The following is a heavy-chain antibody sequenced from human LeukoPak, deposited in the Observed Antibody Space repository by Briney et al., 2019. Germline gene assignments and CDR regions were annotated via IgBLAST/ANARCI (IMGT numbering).Heavy chain of an antibody. CDR1: GFSSSDYN. D-gene: IGHD3-10*01. CDR3: AKTGSVRGSY. J-gene: IGHJ4*02. V-gene: IGHV3-48*01. Sequence: PGGSLRLSCAASGFSSSDYNMNWVRQAPGKGLEWISYISSTRPTIYYAASVQGRFTISRDDAKSSLYLQMNSLRVEDTAVYYCAKTGSVRGSYWGQGTLVTVSS. CDR2: ISSTRPTI.